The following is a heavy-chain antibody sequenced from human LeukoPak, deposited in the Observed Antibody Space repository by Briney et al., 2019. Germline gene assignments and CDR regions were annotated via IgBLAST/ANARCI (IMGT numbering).Heavy chain of an antibody. D-gene: IGHD6-19*01. V-gene: IGHV3-9*01. Sequence: GGSLRLSCAASGFTFDDYAMHWVRQAPGKGLEWVSGISWNSGSIGYADSVKGRFTISRDNAKNSLYLQMNSLRAEDTALYYCARDLAVAPLNSYGMDVWGQGTTVTVSS. J-gene: IGHJ6*02. CDR1: GFTFDDYA. CDR2: ISWNSGSI. CDR3: ARDLAVAPLNSYGMDV.